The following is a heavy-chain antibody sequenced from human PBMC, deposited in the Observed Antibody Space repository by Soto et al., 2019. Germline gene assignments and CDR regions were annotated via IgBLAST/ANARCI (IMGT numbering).Heavy chain of an antibody. V-gene: IGHV3-74*01. J-gene: IGHJ5*02. CDR2: IKGDGTST. D-gene: IGHD4-4*01. CDR1: GFTFSSYD. Sequence: PGGSLRLSCAASGFTFSSYDMHWVRQVPGKRLMWVSHIKGDGTSTYYADSVRGRFTISRDNSKNTLYLQMNDLRAEDTAIYFCARDPRNKGLDPWGPGTLVTVS. CDR3: ARDPRNKGLDP.